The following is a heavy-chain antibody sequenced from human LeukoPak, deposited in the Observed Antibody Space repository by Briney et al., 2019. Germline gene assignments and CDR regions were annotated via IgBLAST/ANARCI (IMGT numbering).Heavy chain of an antibody. J-gene: IGHJ4*02. D-gene: IGHD3/OR15-3a*01. CDR1: GYTFTAYY. CDR2: INPNSGDT. CDR3: ARDREGLAYFDY. V-gene: IGHV1-2*02. Sequence: ASLKVSCKASGYTFTAYYIHWVRPAPGQGLEWMGWINPNSGDTESAQKFQGRVTMTRDTSTSTAYLDLSSLISDDTAVYYCARDREGLAYFDYWGQGNLVTVSS.